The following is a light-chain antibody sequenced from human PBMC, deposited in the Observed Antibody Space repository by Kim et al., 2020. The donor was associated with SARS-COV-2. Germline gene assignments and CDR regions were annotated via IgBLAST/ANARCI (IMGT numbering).Light chain of an antibody. V-gene: IGLV3-21*04. J-gene: IGLJ2*01. CDR1: NIGSKS. CDR3: QVWDSSSDHPGVV. CDR2: YDS. Sequence: GKTDRITCGGNNIGSKSVHGYQQKPGQAPVLVIYYDSDRPSGIPERFSGSNSGNTATLTISRVEAGDEADYYCQVWDSSSDHPGVVFGGGTQLTVL.